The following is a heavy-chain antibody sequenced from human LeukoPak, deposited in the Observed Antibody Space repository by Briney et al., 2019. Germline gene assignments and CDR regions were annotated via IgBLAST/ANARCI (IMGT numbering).Heavy chain of an antibody. V-gene: IGHV3-33*01. CDR2: IWYDGSNK. Sequence: GGSLRLSCAASGFTFSSYGMHWVRQAPGKGLEWVAVIWYDGSNKYYADSVKGRFTISRDNSKNTLYLQMNSLRAEDTAVYYCARAGAVTYYDFWSGHPPPYYFDYWGQGTLVTVSS. J-gene: IGHJ4*02. CDR3: ARAGAVTYYDFWSGHPPPYYFDY. D-gene: IGHD3-3*01. CDR1: GFTFSSYG.